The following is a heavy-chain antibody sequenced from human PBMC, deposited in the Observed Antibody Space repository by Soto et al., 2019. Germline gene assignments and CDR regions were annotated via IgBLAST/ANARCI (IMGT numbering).Heavy chain of an antibody. CDR1: GFTFSYYG. Sequence: QVQLVESGGGVVQPGKSLRLSCAASGFTFSYYGLHWVRHAPVKGLEWVAGISYDGSNRYYRDSVKGRFSISSDKHNNTLYLQMNCLRDEDTAVYYCVKGGRISTISVDYWGKGTLVNVSS. J-gene: IGHJ4*02. CDR2: ISYDGSNR. V-gene: IGHV3-30*18. CDR3: VKGGRISTISVDY. D-gene: IGHD2-2*01.